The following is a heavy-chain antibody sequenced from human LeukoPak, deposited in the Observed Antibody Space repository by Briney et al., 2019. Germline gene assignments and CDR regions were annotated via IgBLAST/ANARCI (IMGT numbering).Heavy chain of an antibody. CDR1: GGSFSGYY. CDR3: AREDGGNGGFDP. V-gene: IGHV4-34*01. D-gene: IGHD4-23*01. J-gene: IGHJ5*02. CDR2: INHSGST. Sequence: SETLSLTCAVYGGSFSGYYWSWIRQPPGKGLEWIGEINHSGSTNYNPSLKSRVTISVDTSKNQFSLQLNSVTPEDTAVYYCAREDGGNGGFDPWGQGTLVTVSS.